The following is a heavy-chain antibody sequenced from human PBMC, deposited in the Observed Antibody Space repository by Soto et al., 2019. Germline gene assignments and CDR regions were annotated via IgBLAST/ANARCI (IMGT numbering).Heavy chain of an antibody. V-gene: IGHV3-33*01. J-gene: IGHJ3*02. D-gene: IGHD3-22*01. CDR3: ARDPWYYDSSDAFDI. CDR1: GFTFSSYG. Sequence: QVQLVESGGGVVQPGRSLRLSCAASGFTFSSYGMHWVRQAPGKGLEWVAVIWYDGSNKYYADSVKGRFTISRDNSKNTLYLQMNSLRAEDTAVYYCARDPWYYDSSDAFDIWGQGTMVTVSS. CDR2: IWYDGSNK.